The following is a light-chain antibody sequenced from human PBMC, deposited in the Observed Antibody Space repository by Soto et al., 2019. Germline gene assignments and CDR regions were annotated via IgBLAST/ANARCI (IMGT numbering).Light chain of an antibody. CDR3: QQHDILPIT. Sequence: EIVMTQSPATLSVSPGESATLSCGASQSVSSNYLAWYQQKPGQAPRLLIYGASRRATGIPDRFSGSGSGTDFTLTISRLEPEDFALYYCQQHDILPITFGQGTRLEIK. V-gene: IGKV3-20*01. CDR2: GAS. J-gene: IGKJ5*01. CDR1: QSVSSNY.